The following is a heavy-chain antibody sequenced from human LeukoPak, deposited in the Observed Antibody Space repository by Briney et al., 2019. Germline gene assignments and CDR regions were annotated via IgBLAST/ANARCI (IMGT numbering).Heavy chain of an antibody. Sequence: ASVKVSCKASGYTFTSYGISWVRQAPGQGLEWMGWISAYNGNTNYAQKLQGRVTMTTDTSTSTAYMELRSLRSDDTAVYYCARDIQAYCSSTSCCRYGMDVWGQGTTVTVSS. CDR1: GYTFTSYG. CDR2: ISAYNGNT. J-gene: IGHJ6*02. D-gene: IGHD2-2*01. CDR3: ARDIQAYCSSTSCCRYGMDV. V-gene: IGHV1-18*01.